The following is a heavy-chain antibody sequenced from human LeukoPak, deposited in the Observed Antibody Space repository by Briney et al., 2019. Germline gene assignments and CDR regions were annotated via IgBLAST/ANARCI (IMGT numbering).Heavy chain of an antibody. CDR2: ISTSGGTI. CDR3: AREGRSGSYLGRFDP. J-gene: IGHJ5*02. D-gene: IGHD1-26*01. Sequence: GGSLRLSCAASGFLFSSYEMNWVRQAPGKGLEWVSYISTSGGTIYYADSVKGRFTISRDNAKNSLYLQMNSLRAEDTAVYYCAREGRSGSYLGRFDPWGQGTLVTVSS. CDR1: GFLFSSYE. V-gene: IGHV3-48*03.